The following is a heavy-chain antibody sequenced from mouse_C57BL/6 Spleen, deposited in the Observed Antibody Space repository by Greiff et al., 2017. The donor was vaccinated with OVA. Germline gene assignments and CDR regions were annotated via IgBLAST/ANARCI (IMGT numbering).Heavy chain of an antibody. CDR1: GYTFTDYN. D-gene: IGHD4-1*02. CDR3: ARSTGSWFAY. V-gene: IGHV1-22*01. J-gene: IGHJ3*01. CDR2: INPNNGGT. Sequence: EVQLVESGPELVKPGASVKMSCKASGYTFTDYNMHWVKPSHGKSLEWIGYINPNNGGTSYNQKFKGKATLTVNKSSSTAYMELRSLTSEDSAVYYCARSTGSWFAYWGQGTLVTVSA.